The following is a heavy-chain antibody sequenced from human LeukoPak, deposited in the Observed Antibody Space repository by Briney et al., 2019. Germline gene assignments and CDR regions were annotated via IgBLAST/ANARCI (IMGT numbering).Heavy chain of an antibody. CDR1: RYTFTGYY. CDR2: INPNSGGT. D-gene: IGHD6-6*01. J-gene: IGHJ4*02. CDR3: ARGIAARPDY. V-gene: IGHV1-2*06. Sequence: GASVKVSCNASRYTFTGYYMHWVRQAPGQGLEWMGRINPNSGGTNYAQKFQGRVTMTRDTSITTAYMELSRLRSDDTAVYYCARGIAARPDYWGQGTLVTVSS.